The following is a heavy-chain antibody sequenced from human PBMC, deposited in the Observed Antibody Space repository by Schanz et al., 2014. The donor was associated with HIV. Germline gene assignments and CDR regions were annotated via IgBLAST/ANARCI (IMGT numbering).Heavy chain of an antibody. V-gene: IGHV1-8*01. CDR3: ASPAESERGPGDAFDI. J-gene: IGHJ3*02. Sequence: QVQLVQSGAEVKKPGASVKVSCKASGYTFTSYGINWVRQAPGQGLEWMGWVNPNSGNIGYSQKFQGRVRLTRNTSISTAYMELSSLRPEDTAVYYCASPAESERGPGDAFDIWGQGTLVTVSS. CDR2: VNPNSGNI. CDR1: GYTFTSYG. D-gene: IGHD1-1*01.